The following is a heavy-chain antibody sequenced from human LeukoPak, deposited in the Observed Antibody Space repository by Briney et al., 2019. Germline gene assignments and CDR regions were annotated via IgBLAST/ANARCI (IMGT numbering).Heavy chain of an antibody. V-gene: IGHV3-23*01. CDR1: GFSFSNYG. J-gene: IGHJ4*02. D-gene: IGHD3-22*01. Sequence: GGTLRLSCAASGFSFSNYGMSWVRQAPGKGLEWVSAIGGSGGTTYYADSMKGRFTISRDNSKNTLYLQMNSLRAEDTAVYSCAKQGHYYDSSGYFDYWGQGTLVTVSS. CDR3: AKQGHYYDSSGYFDY. CDR2: IGGSGGTT.